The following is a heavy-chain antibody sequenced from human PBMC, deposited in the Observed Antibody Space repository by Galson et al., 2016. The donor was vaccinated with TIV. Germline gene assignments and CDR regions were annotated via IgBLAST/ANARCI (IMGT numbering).Heavy chain of an antibody. D-gene: IGHD4-17*01. Sequence: LSLTCSVSGVSISSGFSYWNWVRQSPGQGLEWIGYIHFTGRTYYNPSFQSRVSIPVDTSKSQFSLNLRSVTAADTAVYFCARETYGDYDHYDAFDFWGRGTLVTVSS. V-gene: IGHV4-31*03. CDR3: ARETYGDYDHYDAFDF. J-gene: IGHJ3*01. CDR1: GVSISSGFSY. CDR2: IHFTGRT.